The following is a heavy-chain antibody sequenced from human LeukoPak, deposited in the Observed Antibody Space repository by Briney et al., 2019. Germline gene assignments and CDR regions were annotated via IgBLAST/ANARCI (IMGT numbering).Heavy chain of an antibody. CDR2: IIPVFGTV. CDR1: GGTFSTYA. Sequence: ASVKVSCKASGGTFSTYAISWVRQAPGQGLEWMGGIIPVFGTVNYAQKFQGRVTITADESTSTAYMELSSLRSEDTAVFYCARDRVVGLGIDNAFDIWGHGTMVTVSS. D-gene: IGHD2-15*01. V-gene: IGHV1-69*13. J-gene: IGHJ3*02. CDR3: ARDRVVGLGIDNAFDI.